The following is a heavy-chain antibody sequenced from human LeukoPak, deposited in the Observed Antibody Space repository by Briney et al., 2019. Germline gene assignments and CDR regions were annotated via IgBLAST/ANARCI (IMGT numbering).Heavy chain of an antibody. D-gene: IGHD6-19*01. J-gene: IGHJ4*02. CDR1: GGTFSSYA. CDR3: ATDIRARVAGENDY. Sequence: GSSVKVSCKASGGTFSSYAISWVRQAPGQGLEWMGRIIPILGIANYAQKFQGRVTITADKSTSTAYMELSSLRSEDTAVYYCATDIRARVAGENDYWGQGTLVTVSS. CDR2: IIPILGIA. V-gene: IGHV1-69*04.